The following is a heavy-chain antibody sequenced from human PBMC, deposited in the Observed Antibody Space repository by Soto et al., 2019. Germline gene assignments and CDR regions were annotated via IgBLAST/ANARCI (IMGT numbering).Heavy chain of an antibody. CDR3: ARVGQQLIRYNWFDP. CDR2: INTSGGST. Sequence: QVQLVQSGAEVKKPGASVKVSCKASGYTFINYYMHWVRQAPGQGLEWMGIINTSGGSTTYAQKFQSRVTMTRDTSTSTVYMELSTLRSEDTAVYYCARVGQQLIRYNWFDPWGKGTLVTVSS. V-gene: IGHV1-46*01. J-gene: IGHJ5*02. D-gene: IGHD6-13*01. CDR1: GYTFINYY.